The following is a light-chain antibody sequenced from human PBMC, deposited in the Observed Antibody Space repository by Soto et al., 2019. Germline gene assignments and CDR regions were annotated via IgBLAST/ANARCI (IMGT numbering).Light chain of an antibody. J-gene: IGLJ2*01. CDR3: SSYTSSSTLV. Sequence: QSALTQPASVSGSPGQSITISCTGTSSDVGGYNYVSWYQQHPGKAPKRMIYDVSNRPSGVSNRFSDSKSGNTASLTISGLQAEDEADYYCSSYTSSSTLVFGGGTKLTVL. CDR1: SSDVGGYNY. CDR2: DVS. V-gene: IGLV2-14*01.